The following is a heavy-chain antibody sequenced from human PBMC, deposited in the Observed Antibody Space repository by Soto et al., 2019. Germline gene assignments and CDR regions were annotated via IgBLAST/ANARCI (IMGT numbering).Heavy chain of an antibody. CDR3: TRGGATGAGIYHFEN. CDR1: GFTFNNNW. J-gene: IGHJ4*02. CDR2: IKSDGTTT. D-gene: IGHD3-10*01. Sequence: EVQLVETGVGLVQPGGSLRLSCAASGFTFNNNWMHWVRQAPGKGLVWISRIKSDGTTTTYADFVKGRFIIFRDNAKNTVYLQVNSLGGEDTAVYYCTRGGATGAGIYHFENWGQGTLVTVSS. V-gene: IGHV3-74*01.